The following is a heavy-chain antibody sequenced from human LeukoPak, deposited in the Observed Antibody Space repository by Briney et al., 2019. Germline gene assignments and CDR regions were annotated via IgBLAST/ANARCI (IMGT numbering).Heavy chain of an antibody. V-gene: IGHV4-30-4*08. CDR3: ARGSSSWYRGFDY. J-gene: IGHJ4*02. Sequence: PSETLSLTCTVSGGSISSGDYYWSWIRQPPGKGLEWIVYIYYSGSTYYNPSLKSRVTISVDTSKNQFSLKLSSVTAADTAVYYCARGSSSWYRGFDYWGQGTLVTVSS. CDR1: GGSISSGDYY. D-gene: IGHD6-13*01. CDR2: IYYSGST.